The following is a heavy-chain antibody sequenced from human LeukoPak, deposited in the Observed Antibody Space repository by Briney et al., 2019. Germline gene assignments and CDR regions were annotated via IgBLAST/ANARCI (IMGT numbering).Heavy chain of an antibody. Sequence: GGSLRLSCAASGFTFSSYGMHWVRQAPGKGLEWVSTISGSGDNTYYADSVKGRFTISRDNSKNTLYLQMNSLRAEDTAVYYCARVTYGSGTYGAFDYWGQGTLVTVSS. CDR2: ISGSGDNT. CDR1: GFTFSSYG. V-gene: IGHV3-23*01. D-gene: IGHD3-10*01. J-gene: IGHJ4*02. CDR3: ARVTYGSGTYGAFDY.